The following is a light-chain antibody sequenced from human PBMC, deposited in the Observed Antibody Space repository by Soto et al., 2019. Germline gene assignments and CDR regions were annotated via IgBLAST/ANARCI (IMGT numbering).Light chain of an antibody. CDR3: QQYGSSLVT. Sequence: EIVLTQSPGTLSLSPGERASLSCRTSQSISSTYLAWYQQKPGQAPRLLIYGASNRSTGIPDRFSGSGSVTDFTLTITRLEPEACAVYYCQQYGSSLVTFGQGTQLEIK. J-gene: IGKJ5*01. CDR1: QSISSTY. CDR2: GAS. V-gene: IGKV3-20*01.